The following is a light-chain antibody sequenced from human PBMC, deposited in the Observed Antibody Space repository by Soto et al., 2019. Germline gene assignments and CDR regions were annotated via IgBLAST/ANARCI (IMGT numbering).Light chain of an antibody. CDR1: QSVDIN. Sequence: EIVVTQSPSTLSVSPGERCTLSSRASQSVDINLAWYQQKPGQAPRLLIYGASTRATDMPGRFSGSGSGTEFTLTISRLEPEDFAVYYCQHYVTSSITFGQRTRPEI. J-gene: IGKJ5*01. V-gene: IGKV3-15*01. CDR3: QHYVTSSIT. CDR2: GAS.